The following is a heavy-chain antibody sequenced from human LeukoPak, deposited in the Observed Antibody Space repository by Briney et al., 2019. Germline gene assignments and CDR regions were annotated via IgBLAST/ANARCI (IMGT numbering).Heavy chain of an antibody. CDR2: IYYSGST. Sequence: SETLSLTCTVSGVPMRGYYWSWIRQPPGKGLEWIGYIYYSGSTTYNPSLKSRVTISVDTSKNQFSLKLSSVTAADTAVYYCARGLLYHYWGQGTLVTVSS. CDR1: GVPMRGYY. J-gene: IGHJ4*02. CDR3: ARGLLYHY. D-gene: IGHD2-8*01. V-gene: IGHV4-59*01.